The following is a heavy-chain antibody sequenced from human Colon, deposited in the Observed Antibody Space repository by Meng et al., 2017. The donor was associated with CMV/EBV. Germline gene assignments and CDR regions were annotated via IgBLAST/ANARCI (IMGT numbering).Heavy chain of an antibody. V-gene: IGHV3-48*03. CDR1: GFTFSSYE. J-gene: IGHJ6*02. CDR3: ARGEVPAAIPNYDFWSGYYYMSYYYGMDV. Sequence: LKISCAASGFTFSSYEMNWVRQAPGKGLEWVSYISSSGSTIYYADSVKGRFTISRDNAKNSLYLQINSLRAEDTAVYYCARGEVPAAIPNYDFWSGYYYMSYYYGMDVWGQGTTVTVSS. D-gene: IGHD3-3*01. CDR2: ISSSGSTI.